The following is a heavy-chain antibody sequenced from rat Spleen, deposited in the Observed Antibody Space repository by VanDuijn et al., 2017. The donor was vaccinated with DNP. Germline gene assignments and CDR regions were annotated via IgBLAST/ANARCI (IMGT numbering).Heavy chain of an antibody. CDR1: GFTFSDYA. Sequence: EVQLVESGGDLVQPGRSLKLSCAASGFTFSDYAMAWVRQAPKKGLEWVATINYDGGSTYYGDYVKGRFTISRDNAKSTLYLQMNSLRSEDMATYYCARHRITTPFDYWGQGVMVTVSS. D-gene: IGHD1-10*01. J-gene: IGHJ2*01. CDR3: ARHRITTPFDY. V-gene: IGHV5-17*01. CDR2: INYDGGST.